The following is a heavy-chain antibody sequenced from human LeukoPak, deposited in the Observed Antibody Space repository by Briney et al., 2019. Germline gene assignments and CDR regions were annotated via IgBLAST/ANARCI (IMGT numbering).Heavy chain of an antibody. CDR2: IGDSGGST. CDR1: GLTFPSHA. Sequence: GGSLRLSCVASGLTFPSHAMTWVRQTPGKGLEWVAGIGDSGGSTYYADSVKGRFTISRDNSKNTVYLQITSLRAEDTAVYFCATRPASTTYLAVFDHWGQGTLVTVSS. D-gene: IGHD2-15*01. V-gene: IGHV3-23*01. J-gene: IGHJ4*02. CDR3: ATRPASTTYLAVFDH.